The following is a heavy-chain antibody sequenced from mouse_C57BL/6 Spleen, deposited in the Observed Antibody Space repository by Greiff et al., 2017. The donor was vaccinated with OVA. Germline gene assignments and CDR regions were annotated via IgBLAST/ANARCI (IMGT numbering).Heavy chain of an antibody. CDR2: IWGDGST. D-gene: IGHD1-1*01. Sequence: VQLVESGPGLVAPSQCLSITCTVSGFSLTSYGVSWVRQPPGKGLEWLGVIWGDGSTNYHSALISRLSISKDNSKSQVFLKLNSLQTDDTATYYCAISLFITTVVDYYAMDYWGQGTSVTVSS. V-gene: IGHV2-3*01. J-gene: IGHJ4*01. CDR1: GFSLTSYG. CDR3: AISLFITTVVDYYAMDY.